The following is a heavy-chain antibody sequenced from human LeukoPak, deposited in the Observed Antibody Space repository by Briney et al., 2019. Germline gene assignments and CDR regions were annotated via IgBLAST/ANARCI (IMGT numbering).Heavy chain of an antibody. V-gene: IGHV4-4*07. J-gene: IGHJ3*02. CDR1: GGSISGHY. CDR3: ARLITGTTTAFDI. D-gene: IGHD1-7*01. CDR2: IYTSGST. Sequence: SETLSLTCTVSGGSISGHYWSWIRQPAGKGLEWIGRIYTSGSTHYNPSLKSRVTMSVDTSKNQFSLKLSSVTAADTAAYYCARLITGTTTAFDIWGQGTMVTVSS.